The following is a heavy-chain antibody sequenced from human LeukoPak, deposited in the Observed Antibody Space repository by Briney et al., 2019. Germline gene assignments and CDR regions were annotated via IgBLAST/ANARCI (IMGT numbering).Heavy chain of an antibody. D-gene: IGHD6-19*01. CDR2: IYTSGST. V-gene: IGHV4-59*10. CDR3: ARGDGGSGWPTLYHYYGMDV. Sequence: SETLSLTCAVYGGSFSGYYWSWIRQPAGKGLEWIGRIYTSGSTNYNPSLKSRVTMSVDTSKNQFSLKLSSVTAADTAVYYCARGDGGSGWPTLYHYYGMDVWGQGTTVTVSS. J-gene: IGHJ6*02. CDR1: GGSFSGYY.